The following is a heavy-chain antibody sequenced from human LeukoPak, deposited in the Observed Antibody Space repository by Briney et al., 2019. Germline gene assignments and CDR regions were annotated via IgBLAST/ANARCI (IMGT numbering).Heavy chain of an antibody. CDR2: IIPILGIA. CDR1: GYTFTSYG. J-gene: IGHJ3*02. Sequence: SVKVSCKASGYTFTSYGVSWVRQAPGQGLEWMGRIIPILGIANYAQKFQGGVTITADKSTSTAYMELSSLRSEDTAVYYCARFGYSSSWSDDAFDIWGQGTMVTVSS. D-gene: IGHD6-13*01. CDR3: ARFGYSSSWSDDAFDI. V-gene: IGHV1-69*04.